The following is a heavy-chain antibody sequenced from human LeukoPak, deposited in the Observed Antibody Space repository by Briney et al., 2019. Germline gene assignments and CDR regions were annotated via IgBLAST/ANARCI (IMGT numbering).Heavy chain of an antibody. D-gene: IGHD5-18*01. CDR2: IYYSGST. Sequence: SETLSLTCTVSGGSISSYYWSWIRQPPGKGLEWIGYIYYSGSTNYNPSLKSRVTISVDTSKNQFSLKLSSVTAADTAVYYCARVDAGYSYGYFAANHFDYWGQGTLVTVSS. CDR1: GGSISSYY. V-gene: IGHV4-59*12. J-gene: IGHJ4*02. CDR3: ARVDAGYSYGYFAANHFDY.